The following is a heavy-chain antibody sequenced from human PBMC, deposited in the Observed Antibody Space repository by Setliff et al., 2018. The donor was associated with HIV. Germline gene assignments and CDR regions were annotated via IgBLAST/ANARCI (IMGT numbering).Heavy chain of an antibody. V-gene: IGHV3-23*01. Sequence: GESLKISCAASGFTFSSSAMSWVRQAPGKGLEWVSGISGSGVSTYYADSVKGRFTISRDNSKNTLYLQINSLRAEDTAVYFCARGHRQQLVPMDNWFDPWGQGTLVTV. CDR2: ISGSGVST. J-gene: IGHJ5*02. CDR1: GFTFSSSA. D-gene: IGHD6-13*01. CDR3: ARGHRQQLVPMDNWFDP.